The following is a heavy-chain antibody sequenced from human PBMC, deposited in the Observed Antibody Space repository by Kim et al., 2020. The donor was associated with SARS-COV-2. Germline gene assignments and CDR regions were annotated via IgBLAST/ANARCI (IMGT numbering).Heavy chain of an antibody. D-gene: IGHD2-2*01. Sequence: GGSLRLSCEASGFTFNHYWMSWVRQAPGKGLEWVANVKQDGSDKYYVDSVKGRFTISRDNAKNSLYLQMNSLRVDDTAVYYCVRDVYIVVPPAAGAFEMWGQGTTVTVSS. J-gene: IGHJ3*02. V-gene: IGHV3-7*03. CDR1: GFTFNHYW. CDR3: VRDVYIVVPPAAGAFEM. CDR2: VKQDGSDK.